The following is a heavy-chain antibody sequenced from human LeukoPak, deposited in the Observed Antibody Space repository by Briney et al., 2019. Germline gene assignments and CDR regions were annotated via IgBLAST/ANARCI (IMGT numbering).Heavy chain of an antibody. J-gene: IGHJ6*04. CDR3: AELGITMIGGV. CDR2: ISSSGSTI. D-gene: IGHD3-10*02. CDR1: GFTFSSSE. Sequence: GGSLRLSCVASGFTFSSSEMNWVRQAPGKGLEWISYISSSGSTIYYADSVKGRFTISRDNAKNSLYLQMNSLRAEDTAVYYCAELGITMIGGVWGKGTTVTISS. V-gene: IGHV3-48*03.